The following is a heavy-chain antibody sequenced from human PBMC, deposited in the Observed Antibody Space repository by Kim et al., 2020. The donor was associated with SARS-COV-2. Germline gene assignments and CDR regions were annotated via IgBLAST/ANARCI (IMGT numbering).Heavy chain of an antibody. CDR2: ISGSGTST. Sequence: GGSLRLSCAASGFTFSSYAMTWVRLAPGKGLEWVSAISGSGTSTHYAGSVKGRFTISRDNSKNTLYLQMNSLRAEDTAVYYCAIHGRESSGFYFDCWGQGTLVTVSS. V-gene: IGHV3-23*01. D-gene: IGHD6-19*01. CDR1: GFTFSSYA. J-gene: IGHJ4*02. CDR3: AIHGRESSGFYFDC.